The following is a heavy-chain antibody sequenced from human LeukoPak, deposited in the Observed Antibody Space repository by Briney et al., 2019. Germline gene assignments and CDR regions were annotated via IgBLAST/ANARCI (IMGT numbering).Heavy chain of an antibody. V-gene: IGHV1-2*02. J-gene: IGHJ4*02. CDR3: ARQYSSGLDYYFDY. CDR2: INPNSGGT. CDR1: GGTFSSYA. Sequence: ASVKVSCKASGGTFSSYAISWVRQAPGQGLEWMGWINPNSGGTNYAQKFQGRVTMTRDTSISTAYMELSRLRSDDTAVYYCARQYSSGLDYYFDYWGQGTLVTVSS. D-gene: IGHD6-19*01.